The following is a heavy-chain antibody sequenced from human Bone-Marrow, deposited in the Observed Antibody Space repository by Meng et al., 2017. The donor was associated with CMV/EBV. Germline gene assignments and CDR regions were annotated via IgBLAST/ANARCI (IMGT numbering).Heavy chain of an antibody. J-gene: IGHJ4*02. CDR3: ATSGNGDYLTGGY. CDR1: GYTLTELS. CDR2: FDPEDGGT. D-gene: IGHD4-17*01. V-gene: IGHV1-24*01. Sequence: QVTPVQSWAEVNEPGAAGKVSCKVSGYTLTELSMHRERLVPGKGIEWMGGFDPEDGGTIYEQKFQGRVTMTEDTSTDTAYMELSSLRSEDTAVYYCATSGNGDYLTGGYWGQGTLVTVSS.